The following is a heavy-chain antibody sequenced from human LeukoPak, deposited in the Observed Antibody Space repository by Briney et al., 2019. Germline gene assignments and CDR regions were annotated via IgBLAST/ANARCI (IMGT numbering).Heavy chain of an antibody. CDR1: GYTFTGYY. J-gene: IGHJ4*02. D-gene: IGHD3-3*01. CDR3: ARVLTIFGVEFDY. V-gene: IGHV1-2*02. Sequence: GASVKVSCKASGYTFTGYYMHWVRQAPGQGLEWMGWINPNGGGTNYAQKFQGRVTMTRDTSISTAYMELSRLRSDDTAVYYCARVLTIFGVEFDYWGQGTLVTVSS. CDR2: INPNGGGT.